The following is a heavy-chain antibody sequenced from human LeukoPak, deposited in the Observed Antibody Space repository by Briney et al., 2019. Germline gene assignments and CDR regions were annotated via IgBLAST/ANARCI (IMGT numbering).Heavy chain of an antibody. V-gene: IGHV3-49*03. D-gene: IGHD3-3*01. CDR1: GFNFGDYS. CDR3: TRDHDFWRGPLDV. J-gene: IGHJ6*04. Sequence: GGSLRLSCTASGFNFGDYSVSWFRQAPGVGLEWVAFIRREGYGGTTEYAASVKGRFTISRDDSKSIAYLQTNSLKTEDTGVYYCTRDHDFWRGPLDVWGKGTTVTVSS. CDR2: IRREGYGGTT.